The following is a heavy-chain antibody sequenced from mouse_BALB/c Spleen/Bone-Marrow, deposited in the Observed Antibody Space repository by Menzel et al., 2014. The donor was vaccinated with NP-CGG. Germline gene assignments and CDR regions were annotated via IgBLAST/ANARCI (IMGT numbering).Heavy chain of an antibody. CDR1: EYEFPSHD. D-gene: IGHD1-1*01. J-gene: IGHJ3*01. V-gene: IGHV5-2*01. Sequence: EVQVVESGGGLVQPGESLKLSCESNEYEFPSHDMSWVRKTPEKRLELVAAINSDGGSTYYPDTMERRFIISRDNSKKTLYLQMSSLRSKDTAFYYCARHGDYYGSSLFAYWGQGTLVTVSA. CDR2: INSDGGST. CDR3: ARHGDYYGSSLFAY.